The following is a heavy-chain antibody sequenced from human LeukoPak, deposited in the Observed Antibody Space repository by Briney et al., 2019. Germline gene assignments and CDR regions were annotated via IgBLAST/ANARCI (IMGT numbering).Heavy chain of an antibody. Sequence: PGGSLRLSCAASEFTFTTYGMHWVRQAPGKGLEWVAFIYYDGSNIYYADYVKGRFTISRDISKNTLYLQMNSLRAEDTAVYYCAKEGPNPGDYWGQGTLVTVSS. CDR1: EFTFTTYG. CDR2: IYYDGSNI. CDR3: AKEGPNPGDY. V-gene: IGHV3-30*02. D-gene: IGHD7-27*01. J-gene: IGHJ4*02.